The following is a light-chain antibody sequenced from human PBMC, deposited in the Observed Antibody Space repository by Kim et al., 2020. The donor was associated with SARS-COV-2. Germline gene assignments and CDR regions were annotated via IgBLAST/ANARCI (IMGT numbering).Light chain of an antibody. J-gene: IGLJ2*01. CDR2: DVT. V-gene: IGLV2-11*01. Sequence: PGQSVTISCTGASYNIGFYNYVSWYQHHPGRAPKLIIYDVTKRPSGVPDRFSGSKSGNTASLTVSGLQSEDEADYYCCSYAGDYVIFGGGTQLTVL. CDR1: SYNIGFYNY. CDR3: CSYAGDYVI.